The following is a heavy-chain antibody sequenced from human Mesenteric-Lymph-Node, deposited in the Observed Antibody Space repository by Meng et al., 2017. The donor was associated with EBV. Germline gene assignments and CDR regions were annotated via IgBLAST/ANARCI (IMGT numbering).Heavy chain of an antibody. CDR2: IHYSGST. CDR1: GGSVTSGSYY. V-gene: IGHV4-61*01. J-gene: IGHJ4*02. Sequence: QGHLQESGPGLVKPSEALSPTCTFSGGSVTSGSYYWNWIRQPPGKRLEWIGYIHYSGSTNYNPSLKSQITISVDTSKNQLSLRVSHVTAADTAVYYCARGRRGVQYFDFWGQGALVTVSS. CDR3: ARGRRGVQYFDF. D-gene: IGHD1-1*01.